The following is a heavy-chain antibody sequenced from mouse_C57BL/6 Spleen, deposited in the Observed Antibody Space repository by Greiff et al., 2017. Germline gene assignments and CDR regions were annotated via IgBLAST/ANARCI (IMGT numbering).Heavy chain of an antibody. J-gene: IGHJ1*03. CDR2: FYPGSGSI. CDR3: ARHEGYGDSPYWYFDV. V-gene: IGHV1-62-2*01. D-gene: IGHD1-1*01. CDR1: GYTFTEYT. Sequence: VQLQQSGAELVKPGASVKLSCKASGYTFTEYTIHWVKQRSGQGLEWIGWFYPGSGSIKYNEKFKDKATLTADKSSSTAYMELSRLTSEDSAVYFCARHEGYGDSPYWYFDVWGTGTTVTVSS.